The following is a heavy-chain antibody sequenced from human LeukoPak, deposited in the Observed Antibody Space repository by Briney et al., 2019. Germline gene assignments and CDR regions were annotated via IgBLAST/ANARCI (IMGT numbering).Heavy chain of an antibody. J-gene: IGHJ4*02. V-gene: IGHV1-18*01. CDR2: ISGYSGNT. Sequence: GASVKVSCKASGFIFISYGISWVRQAPGQGLEWMGWISGYSGNTNYAQKLQGRVTMATDTSTSTAYMELRSLRSDDTAVYYCARDYYGSARNFDYWGQGTLATVSS. CDR3: ARDYYGSARNFDY. D-gene: IGHD3-10*01. CDR1: GFIFISYG.